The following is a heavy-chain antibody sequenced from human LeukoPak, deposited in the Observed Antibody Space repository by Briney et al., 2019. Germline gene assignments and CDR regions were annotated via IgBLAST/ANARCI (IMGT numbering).Heavy chain of an antibody. CDR3: ARDGRRKSNWFDP. Sequence: GGSLRLSCAASGFTFSSYAMHWVRQAPGKGLEGVAVISYDGSNKYYADSVKGRFTISRDNSKNTLYLQMNSLRAEDTAVYYCARDGRRKSNWFDPWGQGTLVTVSS. CDR2: ISYDGSNK. CDR1: GFTFSSYA. J-gene: IGHJ5*02. V-gene: IGHV3-30*04.